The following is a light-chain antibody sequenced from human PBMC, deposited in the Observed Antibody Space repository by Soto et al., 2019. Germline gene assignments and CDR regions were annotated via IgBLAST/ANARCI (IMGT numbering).Light chain of an antibody. CDR3: QQSYTSPMYT. Sequence: DIQMTQSPSSLSASVGDRVTITCRASQSISTYLNWYQQKPGKAPNLLIHSASTLQNGVPSRFTGSGSGTDFTLTISSLQPEDFATYYCQQSYTSPMYTFGQGTKLEIK. CDR1: QSISTY. CDR2: SAS. J-gene: IGKJ2*01. V-gene: IGKV1-39*01.